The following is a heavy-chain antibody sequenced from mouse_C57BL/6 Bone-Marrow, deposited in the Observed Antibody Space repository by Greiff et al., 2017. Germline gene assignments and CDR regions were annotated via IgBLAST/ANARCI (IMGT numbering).Heavy chain of an antibody. D-gene: IGHD1-1*02. CDR2: IWRGGST. CDR3: AKNGRCLEAWFAY. V-gene: IGHV2-5*01. Sequence: QVQLKQSGPGLVQPSQSLSITCTVSGFSLTSYGVHWVRQSPGKGLEWLGVIWRGGSTDYNEAFMSRLCITQDNSKSQVFLKRTSLQADDTAIYYWAKNGRCLEAWFAYWGQGTLVTVSA. J-gene: IGHJ3*01. CDR1: GFSLTSYG.